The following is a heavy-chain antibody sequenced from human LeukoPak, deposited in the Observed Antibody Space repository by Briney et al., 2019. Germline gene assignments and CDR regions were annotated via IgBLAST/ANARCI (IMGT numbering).Heavy chain of an antibody. J-gene: IGHJ4*02. CDR3: AHSSNSGAARFGFDY. V-gene: IGHV2-5*02. D-gene: IGHD6-6*01. CDR1: GFSLSTSGVA. CDR2: IYWDDDK. Sequence: SGPTLVKPTQTLTLTCTFSGFSLSTSGVAVGWIRQPPEKALEWLALIYWDDDKRYSPSLKSRLTTTKDTSKNQVVLTMTNMDPVDTATYYCAHSSNSGAARFGFDYWGQGTLVTVSS.